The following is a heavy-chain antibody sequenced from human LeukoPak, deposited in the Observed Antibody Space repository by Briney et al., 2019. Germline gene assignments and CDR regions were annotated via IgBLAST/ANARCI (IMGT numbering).Heavy chain of an antibody. Sequence: SVKVSCKASGGTFSSYAISWVRQAAGQGLEWMGGIIPIFGTANYAQKFQGRVTITADKSTSTAYMELSSLRSEDTAVYYCARGGKGWEGSTYYYYYMDVWGKGTTVTVSS. J-gene: IGHJ6*03. CDR3: ARGGKGWEGSTYYYYYMDV. CDR2: IIPIFGTA. V-gene: IGHV1-69*06. CDR1: GGTFSSYA. D-gene: IGHD3-16*01.